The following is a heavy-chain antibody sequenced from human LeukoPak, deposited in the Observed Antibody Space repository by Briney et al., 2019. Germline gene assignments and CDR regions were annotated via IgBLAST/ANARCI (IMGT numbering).Heavy chain of an antibody. V-gene: IGHV4-59*01. CDR2: IYYSGST. J-gene: IGHJ5*02. CDR3: ARGKAPAGGNWFDP. CDR1: GGSISSYY. Sequence: SETLSLTCTVSGGSISSYYWSWIRQPPGKGLEWIGYIYYSGSTNYNPSLKSRVTISVDTSKNQFSLKLSSVTAADTAVYYCARGKAPAGGNWFDPWGQGTLVTVSS. D-gene: IGHD6-13*01.